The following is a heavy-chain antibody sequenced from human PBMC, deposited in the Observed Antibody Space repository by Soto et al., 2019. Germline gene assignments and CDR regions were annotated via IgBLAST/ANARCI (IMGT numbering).Heavy chain of an antibody. Sequence: GXSLKISCKASGYSFTSYWIGWVRQMPGKGPECMGLIYPGDSDTRYSPAFQGQVTISADKSINPPYLQWSSLKASDSAMYYCVRHGEYRTAWKDEFDFCGQGTLVTXSS. D-gene: IGHD6-6*01. V-gene: IGHV5-51*01. CDR2: IYPGDSDT. CDR3: VRHGEYRTAWKDEFDF. CDR1: GYSFTSYW. J-gene: IGHJ4*02.